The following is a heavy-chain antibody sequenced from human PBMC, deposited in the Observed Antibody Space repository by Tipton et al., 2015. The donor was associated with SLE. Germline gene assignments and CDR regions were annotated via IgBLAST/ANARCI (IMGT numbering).Heavy chain of an antibody. J-gene: IGHJ6*03. D-gene: IGHD6-19*01. CDR1: GYSISSGYY. CDR2: INHSGST. V-gene: IGHV4-34*01. Sequence: TLSLTCAVSGYSISSGYYWSWIRQPPGKGLEWIGEINHSGSTNYNPSLKSRVTISVDTSKNQFSLKLSSVTAADTAVYYCARGPVYSSFYYYYYMDVWGKGTTVTVSS. CDR3: ARGPVYSSFYYYYYMDV.